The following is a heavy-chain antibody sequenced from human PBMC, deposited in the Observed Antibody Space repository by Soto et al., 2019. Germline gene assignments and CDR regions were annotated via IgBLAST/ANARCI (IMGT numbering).Heavy chain of an antibody. V-gene: IGHV3-30-3*01. Sequence: GGSLRLSCAASGFTFSSYAMHWVRQAPGKGLEWVAVISYDGSNKYYADSVKGRFTISRDNSKNTLYLQMNSLRAEDTAVYYCARVGSCYNGAPELYYFDYWGQGTLVTVSS. D-gene: IGHD3-10*01. J-gene: IGHJ4*02. CDR3: ARVGSCYNGAPELYYFDY. CDR1: GFTFSSYA. CDR2: ISYDGSNK.